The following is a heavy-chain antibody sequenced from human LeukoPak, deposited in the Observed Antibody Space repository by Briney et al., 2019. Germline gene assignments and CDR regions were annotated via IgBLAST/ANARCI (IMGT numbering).Heavy chain of an antibody. D-gene: IGHD3-10*01. Sequence: PGGSLRLSCAASGFTFSSSGMHWVCQAPGKGLEWVAVISYDGSNKYYADSVKGRFTISRDNSKNTLFLQMNSLRAEDTAVYYCAKDQGVWAFDYWGQGTLVTVSS. CDR1: GFTFSSSG. CDR2: ISYDGSNK. J-gene: IGHJ4*02. V-gene: IGHV3-30*18. CDR3: AKDQGVWAFDY.